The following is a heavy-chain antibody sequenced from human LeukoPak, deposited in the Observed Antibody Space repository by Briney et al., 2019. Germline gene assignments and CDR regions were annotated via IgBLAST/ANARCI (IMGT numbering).Heavy chain of an antibody. CDR1: GYTFTGYY. D-gene: IGHD6-6*01. CDR2: IYPYSGDT. V-gene: IGHV1-2*02. CDR3: ARDRNSGSSLDI. Sequence: ASVTVSCKASGYTFTGYYIHWVRQAPGQGLEWMGWIYPYSGDTNYAQNFRGRVTMTRDTSISTAYMELSSLKSGDTAVYYCARDRNSGSSLDIWGQGTMLTVSS. J-gene: IGHJ3*02.